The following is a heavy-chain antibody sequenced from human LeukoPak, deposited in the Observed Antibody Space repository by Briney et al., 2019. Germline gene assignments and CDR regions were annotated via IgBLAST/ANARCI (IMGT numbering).Heavy chain of an antibody. CDR2: ISGSGGST. Sequence: PGGSLRLSCAASGFTSSSYAMSWVRQAPGKGLEWVSAISGSGGSTYYADSVKGRFTISRDNSKNTLYLQMNSLRAEDTAVYYCAKVRKYGGNPHSAFDIWGQGTMVTVSS. J-gene: IGHJ3*02. CDR1: GFTSSSYA. D-gene: IGHD4-23*01. V-gene: IGHV3-23*01. CDR3: AKVRKYGGNPHSAFDI.